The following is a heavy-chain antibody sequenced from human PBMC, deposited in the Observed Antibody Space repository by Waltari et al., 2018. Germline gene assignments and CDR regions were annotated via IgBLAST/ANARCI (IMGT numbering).Heavy chain of an antibody. Sequence: QVQLQESGPGLVKPSETLSLTCTVSGGSISSYYWSWIRQPPGKGLEWIGYIYYSGGTNYNPSLKSRVTISVDTSKNQFSLKLSSVTAADTAVYYCARGRLGYCSSTSCYAGAFDIWGQGTMVTVSS. CDR1: GGSISSYY. V-gene: IGHV4-59*01. J-gene: IGHJ3*02. CDR2: IYYSGGT. CDR3: ARGRLGYCSSTSCYAGAFDI. D-gene: IGHD2-2*01.